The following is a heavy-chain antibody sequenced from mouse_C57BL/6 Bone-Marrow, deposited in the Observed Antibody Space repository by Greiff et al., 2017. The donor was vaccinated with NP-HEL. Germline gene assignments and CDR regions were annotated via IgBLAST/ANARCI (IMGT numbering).Heavy chain of an antibody. CDR1: GFNIKDDY. CDR2: IDPENGDT. Sequence: EVQLQQSGAELVRPGASVKLSCTASGFNIKDDYMHWVKQRPEQGLEWIGWIDPENGDTEYASKVQGKATITADTSSNTAYLQLSSLTSEDTAVYYCTTGYYWLAYWGQGTLVTVSA. V-gene: IGHV14-4*01. J-gene: IGHJ3*01. D-gene: IGHD2-3*01. CDR3: TTGYYWLAY.